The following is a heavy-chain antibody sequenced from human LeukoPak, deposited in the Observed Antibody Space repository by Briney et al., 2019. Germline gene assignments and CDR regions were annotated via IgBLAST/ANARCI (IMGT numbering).Heavy chain of an antibody. V-gene: IGHV3-30-3*01. J-gene: IGHJ5*02. CDR2: ISYDGSNK. Sequence: GGSLRLSCAASGFTFSSYAMHWVRQAPGKGLEWVAVISYDGSNKYYADSVKGRFTISRHNSKNTLYLQMNSLGAEDTAVYSCARGVTTPWGQGTLVTVSS. CDR3: ARGVTTP. CDR1: GFTFSSYA. D-gene: IGHD1-1*01.